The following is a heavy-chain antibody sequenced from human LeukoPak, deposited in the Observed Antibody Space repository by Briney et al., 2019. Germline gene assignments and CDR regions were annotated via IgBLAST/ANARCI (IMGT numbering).Heavy chain of an antibody. V-gene: IGHV3-7*05. CDR3: ARDPYSSTWSYGMDV. CDR1: GFTFSSYW. D-gene: IGHD6-6*01. Sequence: GGSLRLSCAASGFTFSSYWISWVRQAPGKGLEWVANIKQDGNEEVYVDSVKGRFTISRDNAKNSLFLEMNTLRAEDTAVYYCARDPYSSTWSYGMDVWGQGTTVTVSS. J-gene: IGHJ6*02. CDR2: IKQDGNEE.